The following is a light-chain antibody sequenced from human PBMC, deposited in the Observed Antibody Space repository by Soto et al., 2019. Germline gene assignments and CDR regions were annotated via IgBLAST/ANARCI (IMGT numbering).Light chain of an antibody. CDR3: SSYAGSNVLYV. J-gene: IGLJ1*01. Sequence: SVLTQPPPPSGSPGQSVTISCPGTRNDVGGYNYVSWYQQYPGKAPKVMIYEVNKRPSGVPDRFSGSKSGNTASLTVSGLQADDEADYYCSSYAGSNVLYVFGTGTKVTVL. CDR1: RNDVGGYNY. CDR2: EVN. V-gene: IGLV2-8*01.